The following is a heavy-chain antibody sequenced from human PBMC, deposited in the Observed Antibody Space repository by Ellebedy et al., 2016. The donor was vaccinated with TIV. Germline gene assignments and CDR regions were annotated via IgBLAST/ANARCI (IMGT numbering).Heavy chain of an antibody. CDR3: ARETRIAVAAIHFDY. Sequence: GGSLRLSXAASGFTFSSYAMSWVRQAPGKGLEWVSGISGSGGSTYYADSVKGRFTISRDNSKNTLYLQMNSLRAEDTAVYYCARETRIAVAAIHFDYWGQGTLVTVSS. D-gene: IGHD6-19*01. V-gene: IGHV3-23*01. CDR1: GFTFSSYA. CDR2: ISGSGGST. J-gene: IGHJ4*02.